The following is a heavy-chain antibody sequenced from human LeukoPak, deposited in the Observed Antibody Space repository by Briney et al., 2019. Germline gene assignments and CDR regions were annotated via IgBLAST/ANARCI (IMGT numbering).Heavy chain of an antibody. V-gene: IGHV3-48*01. D-gene: IGHD4-11*01. CDR1: GFTFSSYS. CDR2: ISSSSSAI. Sequence: PGGSLRLSCAASGFTFSSYSMNWVRQAPGKGLEWVSYISSSSSAIYYADSVKGRFTISRDNAKNSLYLQMNSLRAEDTAVYYCAREGTTENYNWFDPWGQGTLVTVSS. CDR3: AREGTTENYNWFDP. J-gene: IGHJ5*02.